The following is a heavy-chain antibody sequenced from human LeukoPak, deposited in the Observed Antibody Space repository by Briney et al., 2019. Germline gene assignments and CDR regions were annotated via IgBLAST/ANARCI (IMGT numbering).Heavy chain of an antibody. CDR3: ARARVRFLDPDAFDI. D-gene: IGHD3-3*01. J-gene: IGHJ3*02. CDR2: ISSSSSTI. V-gene: IGHV3-48*01. Sequence: GGSLRLSCAASGFTFSSYSMNWVRQAPGKGLEWVSYISSSSSTIYYADSAKGRFTISRDNAKNSLYLQMNSLRAEDTAVYYCARARVRFLDPDAFDIWGQGTMVTVSS. CDR1: GFTFSSYS.